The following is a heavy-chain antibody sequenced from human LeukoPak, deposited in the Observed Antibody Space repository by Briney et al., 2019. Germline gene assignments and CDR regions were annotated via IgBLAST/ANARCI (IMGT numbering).Heavy chain of an antibody. V-gene: IGHV4-31*03. J-gene: IGHJ3*02. Sequence: SETLSLTCTVSGDSISSGGYYWSWIRQHPGKGLEWIGYIYYSGSTYYNPSLKSRVTISVDTSKNQFSLKLSSVTAADTAVYYCATLLWKANAFDIWGQGTMVTVSS. CDR2: IYYSGST. CDR3: ATLLWKANAFDI. D-gene: IGHD2-21*01. CDR1: GDSISSGGYY.